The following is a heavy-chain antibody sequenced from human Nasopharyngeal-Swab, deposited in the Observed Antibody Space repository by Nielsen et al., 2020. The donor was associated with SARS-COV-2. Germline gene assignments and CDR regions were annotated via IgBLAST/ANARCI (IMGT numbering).Heavy chain of an antibody. D-gene: IGHD2-21*02. V-gene: IGHV3-30-3*01. J-gene: IGHJ5*02. CDR3: VRDSRKYCRNIDCYMGNWFDP. CDR1: GFTLSSYA. Sequence: GESLKISCAASGFTLSSYAMHWVRQAQGKGLEWVAVISHDETNKDYADSVKGRFSVSRDNSKNTVYLQMSSLRSEDTAIYYCVRDSRKYCRNIDCYMGNWFDPWGQGTLVTVSS. CDR2: ISHDETNK.